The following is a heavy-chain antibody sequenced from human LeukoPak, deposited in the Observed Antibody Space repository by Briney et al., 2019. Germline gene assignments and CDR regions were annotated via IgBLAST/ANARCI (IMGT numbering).Heavy chain of an antibody. CDR1: GFTFSSYD. Sequence: GGSLRLSCAASGFTFSSYDMHWVRQATGKGLEWVSGIGTTGDPYYPGSVKGRFTISRENAKNSFYLQMNSLRAGDTAVYYCARAYSSTWYDSPLDYWGQETLVTVSS. CDR2: IGTTGDP. V-gene: IGHV3-13*05. J-gene: IGHJ4*02. CDR3: ARAYSSTWYDSPLDY. D-gene: IGHD6-13*01.